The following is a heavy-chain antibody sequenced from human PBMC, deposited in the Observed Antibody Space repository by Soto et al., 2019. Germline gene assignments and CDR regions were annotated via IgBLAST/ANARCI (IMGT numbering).Heavy chain of an antibody. CDR3: AKVLPPLSTSANHFFDY. CDR2: ISYDGSNK. J-gene: IGHJ4*02. D-gene: IGHD2-2*01. CDR1: GFTFSTYG. Sequence: QVQLVESGGGVVQPGRSLRLSCAASGFTFSTYGMHWVRQAPGKGLEWVAVISYDGSNKYFADSVKGRFTISRDNSKNTLYLQMNSLRAEDTAVYFCAKVLPPLSTSANHFFDYWGQGTLVTVSS. V-gene: IGHV3-30*18.